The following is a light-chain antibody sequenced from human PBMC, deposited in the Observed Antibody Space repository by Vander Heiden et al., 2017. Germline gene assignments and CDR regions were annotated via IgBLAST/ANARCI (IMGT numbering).Light chain of an antibody. Sequence: DIQMTQSPPSLSASVGDRVTITCRASQSISSYLNWYQQKPGKAPKLLIYAASSLQSGVPSRFSGSGYGTDFTLTISSLQPEDFAPYYCQQSDSTPLYTFGQGTKLEIK. CDR2: AAS. CDR3: QQSDSTPLYT. V-gene: IGKV1-39*01. J-gene: IGKJ2*01. CDR1: QSISSY.